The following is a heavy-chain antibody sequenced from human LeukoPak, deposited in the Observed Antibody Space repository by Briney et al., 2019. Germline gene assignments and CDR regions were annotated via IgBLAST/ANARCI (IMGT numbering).Heavy chain of an antibody. Sequence: ASVKVSCKASGYTFTGYYMHWVRQAPGQGLEWMGWINPNSGGTNYAQKFQGRVTMTRDTSISTAYMELSRLRSDDTAVYYCARVRGSGWLFDYWGQGTLVTVSS. CDR3: ARVRGSGWLFDY. CDR2: INPNSGGT. J-gene: IGHJ4*02. D-gene: IGHD6-19*01. V-gene: IGHV1-2*02. CDR1: GYTFTGYY.